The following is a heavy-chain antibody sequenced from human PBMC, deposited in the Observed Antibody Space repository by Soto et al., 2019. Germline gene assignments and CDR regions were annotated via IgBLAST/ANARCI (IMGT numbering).Heavy chain of an antibody. J-gene: IGHJ1*01. V-gene: IGHV4-59*08. CDR1: GGAISSYY. CDR3: ASPAPSSGGPIFEH. Sequence: SETLSLTCTVSGGAISSYYWTWIRQPPGKGLEWIGYTYYSGSTNYNPSLKGRVTISVDTSKDQFSLKLNSVTAADTAVYYCASPAPSSGGPIFEHGGKGALVTVSS. D-gene: IGHD6-19*01. CDR2: TYYSGST.